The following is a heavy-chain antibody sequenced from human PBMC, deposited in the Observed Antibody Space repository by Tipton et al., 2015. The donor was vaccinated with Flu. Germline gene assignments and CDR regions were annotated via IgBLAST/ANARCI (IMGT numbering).Heavy chain of an antibody. D-gene: IGHD4-17*01. V-gene: IGHV4-4*07. CDR1: GDSISSYY. J-gene: IGHJ4*02. CDR3: ARRKTVTTRLTYFDY. CDR2: IYTSGST. Sequence: TLSLTCTVSGDSISSYYWSWIRQPAGKGLEWIGRIYTSGSTNYNPSLKSRVTITVDTSKNQFSLKLSSVTAADTAVYYCARRKTVTTRLTYFDYWGQGTLVTVSS.